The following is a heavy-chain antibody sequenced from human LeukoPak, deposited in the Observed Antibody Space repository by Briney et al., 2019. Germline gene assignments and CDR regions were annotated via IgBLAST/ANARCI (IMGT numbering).Heavy chain of an antibody. J-gene: IGHJ5*02. Sequence: GGSLRLSCAASGFTFSPYSMNWVRQAPGKGLEWVSSISGDSAYIYYADSVKGRFTISRDNAKNSLYLQMNSLRAEDTAVYYCARALLQPAAAGYRNWFDPWGQGTLVTVSS. D-gene: IGHD6-13*01. CDR1: GFTFSPYS. CDR2: ISGDSAYI. CDR3: ARALLQPAAAGYRNWFDP. V-gene: IGHV3-21*01.